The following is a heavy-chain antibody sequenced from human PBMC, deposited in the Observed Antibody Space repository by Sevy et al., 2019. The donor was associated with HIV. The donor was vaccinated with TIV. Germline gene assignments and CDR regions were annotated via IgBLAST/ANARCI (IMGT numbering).Heavy chain of an antibody. V-gene: IGHV1-2*06. CDR1: GYTFTGYY. CDR3: ARGGLAAAGTCYFDY. J-gene: IGHJ4*02. D-gene: IGHD6-13*01. CDR2: INPNSGGT. Sequence: ASVKVSCKASGYTFTGYYMHWVRQAPGQGLEWMGRINPNSGGTNYAQKFQGRVTMTRDTSISTAYMELSRLRSDETAVYYCARGGLAAAGTCYFDYWGQGTLVTVSS.